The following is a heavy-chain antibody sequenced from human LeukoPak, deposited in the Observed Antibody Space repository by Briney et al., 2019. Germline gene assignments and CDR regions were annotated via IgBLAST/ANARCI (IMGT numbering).Heavy chain of an antibody. CDR1: GASISSGSYY. Sequence: PSQTLSLTCTVSGASISSGSYYWSWIRQPAGKGLEWIGRIYTSGSTNYNPSLKSRVTISVDTSKNQFSLKLSSVTAADTAVYYCAREASGYDYGYYYYYGMDVWGQGTTVTVSS. CDR3: AREASGYDYGYYYYYGMDV. D-gene: IGHD5-12*01. J-gene: IGHJ6*02. CDR2: IYTSGST. V-gene: IGHV4-61*02.